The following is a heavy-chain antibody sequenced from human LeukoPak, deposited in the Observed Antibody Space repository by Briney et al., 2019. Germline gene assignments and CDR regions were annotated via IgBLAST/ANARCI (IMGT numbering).Heavy chain of an antibody. CDR3: ARNFDS. CDR1: GFTFTSSD. CDR2: ITRSGSNL. V-gene: IGHV3-21*01. Sequence: GGSLRLSCVASGFTFTSSDFNWVRQAPGKGLEWLSTITRSGSNLYYADSVKGRFTTSRDDAKDSVYLQMESLRVEDTAIYYCARNFDSWGQGTLVTVSS. J-gene: IGHJ4*02.